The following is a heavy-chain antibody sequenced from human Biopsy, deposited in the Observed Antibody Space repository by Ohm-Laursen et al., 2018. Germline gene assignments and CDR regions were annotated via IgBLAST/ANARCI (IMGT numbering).Heavy chain of an antibody. CDR1: GFTFSSYG. J-gene: IGHJ4*02. CDR2: VSVSGGNT. V-gene: IGHV3-23*01. Sequence: SLRLSCSASGFTFSSYGMTWDRQAPGKGLEWVSSVSVSGGNTYYAASVKGRVTISRDDSKNTVYLQMNSLRAEDTAVYYCAVVGEGYWGQGTLVTVSS. D-gene: IGHD1-26*01. CDR3: AVVGEGY.